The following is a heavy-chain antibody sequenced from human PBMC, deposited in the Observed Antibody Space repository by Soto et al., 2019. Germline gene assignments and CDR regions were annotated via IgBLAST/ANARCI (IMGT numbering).Heavy chain of an antibody. J-gene: IGHJ4*02. CDR3: ARDLSVLLVTGTGIFDY. Sequence: QVQVVQSGAEVKKPGASVKVSCKTSGYTFNSYGISWVRQAPGQGLEWMGWVSAYNGNTNYAQSLQGRVTMTTDTSTSTAYMELRSLRSDDTAVYYCARDLSVLLVTGTGIFDYWGQGTLVTVSS. CDR1: GYTFNSYG. V-gene: IGHV1-18*01. D-gene: IGHD6-19*01. CDR2: VSAYNGNT.